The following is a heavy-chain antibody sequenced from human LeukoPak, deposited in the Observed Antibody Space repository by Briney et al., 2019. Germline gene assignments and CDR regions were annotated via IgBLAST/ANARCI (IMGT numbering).Heavy chain of an antibody. CDR2: INHSGST. J-gene: IGHJ4*02. CDR3: ARAAYSSGWYCNDY. D-gene: IGHD6-19*01. CDR1: GGSFSGYY. Sequence: SETLSLTCAVYGGSFSGYYWSWIRQPPGKGLEWIGEINHSGSTNYNPSHKSRVTISVDTSKNQFSLKLSSVTAAHTAVYYCARAAYSSGWYCNDYWGQGTLVTVSS. V-gene: IGHV4-34*01.